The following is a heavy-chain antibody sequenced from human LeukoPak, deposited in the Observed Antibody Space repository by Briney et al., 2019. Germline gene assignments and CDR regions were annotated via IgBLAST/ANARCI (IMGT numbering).Heavy chain of an antibody. D-gene: IGHD6-19*01. Sequence: GGSLRLSCAASGFTFSSYWMSWVRQAPGKGLEWVANIKQDGSEKYYVDSVKGRFTTSRDNAKNSLYLQMNSLRAEDTAVYYCARDQGAVAPDYWGQGTLVTVSS. CDR3: ARDQGAVAPDY. CDR1: GFTFSSYW. CDR2: IKQDGSEK. V-gene: IGHV3-7*01. J-gene: IGHJ4*02.